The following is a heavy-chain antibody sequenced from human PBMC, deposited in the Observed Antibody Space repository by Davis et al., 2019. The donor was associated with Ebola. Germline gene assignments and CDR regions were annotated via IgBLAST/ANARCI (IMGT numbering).Heavy chain of an antibody. Sequence: PGGSLRLSCKDSGNSFTSHWIARVRQMPGKGLEWMGTIYTGGSDTRYSPSSRGQVTISADKSMKTAFLQWSRLKASDSGMYYCASLRRTITGMDDGFDIWGQGTMVTVSS. CDR2: IYTGGSDT. V-gene: IGHV5-51*01. CDR3: ASLRRTITGMDDGFDI. J-gene: IGHJ3*02. CDR1: GNSFTSHW. D-gene: IGHD2-8*02.